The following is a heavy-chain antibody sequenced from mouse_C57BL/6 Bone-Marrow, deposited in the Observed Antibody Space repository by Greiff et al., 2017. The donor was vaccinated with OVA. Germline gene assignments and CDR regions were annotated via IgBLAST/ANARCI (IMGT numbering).Heavy chain of an antibody. J-gene: IGHJ3*01. CDR1: GFTFSSYA. Sequence: EVNVVESGGGLVKPGGSLKLSCAASGFTFSSYAMSWVRQTPEKRLEWVATISDGGSYTYYPDNVKGRFTISRDNAKNNLYLQMSHLKSEDTAMYYCARGGNYPWFAYWGQGTLVTVSA. D-gene: IGHD2-1*01. CDR3: ARGGNYPWFAY. CDR2: ISDGGSYT. V-gene: IGHV5-4*03.